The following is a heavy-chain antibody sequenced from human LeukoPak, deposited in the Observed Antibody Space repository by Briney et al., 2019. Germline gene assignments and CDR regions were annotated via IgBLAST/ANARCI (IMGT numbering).Heavy chain of an antibody. CDR2: ISPNSGGT. V-gene: IGHV1-2*02. D-gene: IGHD6-6*01. Sequence: ASVTVSCKAPAYTFTGYYMHWVRQAPGQGLEWMGWISPNSGGTNYAQNFQGRVTMTRDTSVSTAYMELSSLRSDDTAVYYCARSNIATRRGDNWFDHWGQGTLVTVSS. CDR1: AYTFTGYY. CDR3: ARSNIATRRGDNWFDH. J-gene: IGHJ5*02.